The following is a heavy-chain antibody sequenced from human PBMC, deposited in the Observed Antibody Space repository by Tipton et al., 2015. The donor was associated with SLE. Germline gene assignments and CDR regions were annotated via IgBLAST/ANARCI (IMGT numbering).Heavy chain of an antibody. D-gene: IGHD5-24*01. V-gene: IGHV3-33*01. Sequence: SLRLSCAASGFTFHIYGMHWVRQAPGKGLEWMALIWYDGSDKYYADSVKGRFTISRDNSKNTLYLQMNSLRVEDTAVYYCARVDGFWGQGTLVTVS. J-gene: IGHJ4*02. CDR3: ARVDGF. CDR2: IWYDGSDK. CDR1: GFTFHIYG.